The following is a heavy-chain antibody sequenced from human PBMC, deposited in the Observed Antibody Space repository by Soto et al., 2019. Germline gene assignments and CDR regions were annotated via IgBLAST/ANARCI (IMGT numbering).Heavy chain of an antibody. J-gene: IGHJ4*02. CDR2: IYWDDDK. D-gene: IGHD3-9*01. V-gene: IGHV2-5*02. CDR1: GFSLSTSGVG. Sequence: QITLKESGPTLVKPTQTLTLTCTFSGFSLSTSGVGVGWIRQPPGKALEWLALIYWDDDKRYSPSLKSRLTITKDTSKNQVVLTSTNMDPVDTATYYCAHSIRYFDWLHRYFDYWGQGTLVTVSS. CDR3: AHSIRYFDWLHRYFDY.